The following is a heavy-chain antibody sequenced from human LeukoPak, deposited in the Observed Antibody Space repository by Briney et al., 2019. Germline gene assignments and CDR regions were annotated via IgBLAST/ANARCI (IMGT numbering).Heavy chain of an antibody. D-gene: IGHD4-23*01. CDR1: GGTFSSYA. CDR3: AKVVVEDGGNWAGDYYYGMDV. V-gene: IGHV1-69*05. Sequence: SVKVSCKASGGTFSSYAISWVRQAPGQGLEWMGGIIPIFGTANYAQKFQGRVTITTDESTSTAYMELSSLRSEDTAVYYCAKVVVEDGGNWAGDYYYGMDVWGQGTTVTVSS. CDR2: IIPIFGTA. J-gene: IGHJ6*02.